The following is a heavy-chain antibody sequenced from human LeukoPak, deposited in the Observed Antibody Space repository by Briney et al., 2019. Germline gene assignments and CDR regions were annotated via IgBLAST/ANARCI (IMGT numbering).Heavy chain of an antibody. Sequence: SETLSLTCTVSGGSISSSSYYWSWIRQPPGKGLEWIGEINHSGSTNYNPSLKSRVTISVDTSKNQFSLKLSSVTAADTAVYYCARTGYSSGWERPYYFDYWGQGTLVTVSS. D-gene: IGHD6-19*01. V-gene: IGHV4-39*07. CDR1: GGSISSSSYY. CDR3: ARTGYSSGWERPYYFDY. CDR2: INHSGST. J-gene: IGHJ4*02.